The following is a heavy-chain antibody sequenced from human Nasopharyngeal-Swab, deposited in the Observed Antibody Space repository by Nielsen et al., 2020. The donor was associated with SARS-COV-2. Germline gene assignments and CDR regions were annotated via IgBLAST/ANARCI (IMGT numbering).Heavy chain of an antibody. CDR2: VKYGGSS. Sequence: SQTLSPTCAVFGGSFGNYYWTWISQPPGKELEWNGEVKYGGSSNYNPSLKTQVTMSLDTSKNQFSLELGSVTAADPAVYYCARGAPSSYWFDPWGQGTLVTVSS. V-gene: IGHV4-34*01. CDR3: ARGAPSSYWFDP. CDR1: GGSFGNYY. J-gene: IGHJ5*02.